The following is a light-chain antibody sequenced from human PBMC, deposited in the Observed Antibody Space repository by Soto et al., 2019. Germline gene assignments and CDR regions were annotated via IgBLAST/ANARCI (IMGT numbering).Light chain of an antibody. J-gene: IGKJ5*01. V-gene: IGKV3-11*01. CDR3: QQRSNWPR. Sequence: EIVLTQSPATLSLSPGERATLSCRASQSVSSDLAWYQQKPGQAPRLLIYDASNRATGIPARFSGSGSGTDFTLTISSLEPEDFAVYYCQQRSNWPRVGQGTRLEIK. CDR1: QSVSSD. CDR2: DAS.